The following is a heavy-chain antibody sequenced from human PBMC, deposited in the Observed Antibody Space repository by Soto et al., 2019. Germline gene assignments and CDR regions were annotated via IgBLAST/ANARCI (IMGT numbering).Heavy chain of an antibody. J-gene: IGHJ4*02. D-gene: IGHD2-15*01. CDR1: GFTFSSYS. CDR2: ISSSSSYI. Sequence: GGSLRLSCAASGFTFSSYSMNWVRQAPGKGLEWVSSISSSSSYIYYADSVKGRFTISRDNAKNSLYLQMNSLRAEDTAVYYCATLYCSGGSCYGGDYFDYWGQGTLVTVSS. V-gene: IGHV3-21*01. CDR3: ATLYCSGGSCYGGDYFDY.